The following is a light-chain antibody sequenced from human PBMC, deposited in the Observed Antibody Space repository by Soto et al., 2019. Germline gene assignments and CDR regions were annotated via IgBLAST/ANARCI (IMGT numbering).Light chain of an antibody. Sequence: QSVLTQPPSVSAAPGQKVTISCSGSSSNIGKNFVSWYQQLPGTAPRLLIYDNNKRPSGIPDRFSGSKSGTSATLGITGLQTGDEADYYCATWDSSLSVVVFGGGTKVTVL. J-gene: IGLJ2*01. V-gene: IGLV1-51*01. CDR2: DNN. CDR1: SSNIGKNF. CDR3: ATWDSSLSVVV.